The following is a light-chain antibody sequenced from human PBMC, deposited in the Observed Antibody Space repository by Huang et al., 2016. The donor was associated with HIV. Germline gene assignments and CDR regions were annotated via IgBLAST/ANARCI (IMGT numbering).Light chain of an antibody. J-gene: IGKJ1*01. CDR3: QQYGSSSWT. V-gene: IGKV3-20*01. Sequence: EIVLTQSPGTLSLSPGERVTLSCRASQSVNNMYLAWYQQKPGPAPRLRIYGASSRATGIPDRFSGSGSGTDFTLTISRLEPEDLAVYYCQQYGSSSWTFGQGTKVEIK. CDR1: QSVNNMY. CDR2: GAS.